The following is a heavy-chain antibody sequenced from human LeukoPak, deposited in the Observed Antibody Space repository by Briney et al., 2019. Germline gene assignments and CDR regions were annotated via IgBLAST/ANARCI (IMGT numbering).Heavy chain of an antibody. J-gene: IGHJ4*02. CDR2: IWFDGSNK. D-gene: IGHD1-14*01. CDR1: GFTFRSYG. CDR3: AREGGTYPYNFDY. Sequence: GMSVRLSRAASGFTFRSYGMHWVRQSPGQGLEWVAIIWFDGSNKYYAESVKGRFTISRDNSMNTLYLQMNSLRAEDTAVYYCAREGGTYPYNFDYWGQGSLVTVSS. V-gene: IGHV3-33*01.